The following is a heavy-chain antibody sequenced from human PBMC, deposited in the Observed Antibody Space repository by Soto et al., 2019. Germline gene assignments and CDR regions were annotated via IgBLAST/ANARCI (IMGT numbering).Heavy chain of an antibody. V-gene: IGHV3-66*01. Sequence: EVQLVESGGGLVQPGGSLRLSCAASGFTVSSNYMSWVRQAPGKGLEWVSVIYSGGSTYYADSVKGRFTISRDNSKNTLYLQMNSLRAEDTAVYYCARGPWVGVTPLDYWGQGTLVTVSS. D-gene: IGHD1-26*01. CDR2: IYSGGST. CDR1: GFTVSSNY. J-gene: IGHJ4*02. CDR3: ARGPWVGVTPLDY.